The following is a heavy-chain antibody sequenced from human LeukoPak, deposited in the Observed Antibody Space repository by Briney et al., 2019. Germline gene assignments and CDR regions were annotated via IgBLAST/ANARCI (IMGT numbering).Heavy chain of an antibody. J-gene: IGHJ4*02. CDR2: IYSSGST. Sequence: TSETLSLTCTVSGGSINSYYWSWIRQPAAKGLEWIGRIYSSGSTNYNPSLKSRVSMSVDTSKNQFSLKLTSVTAADTAVYYCARGGKATVVTMWGQGILVTVSS. D-gene: IGHD4-23*01. V-gene: IGHV4-4*07. CDR1: GGSINSYY. CDR3: ARGGKATVVTM.